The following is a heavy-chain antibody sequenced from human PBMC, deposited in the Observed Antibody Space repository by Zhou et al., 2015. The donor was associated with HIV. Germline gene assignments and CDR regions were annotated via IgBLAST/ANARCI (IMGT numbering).Heavy chain of an antibody. CDR3: ARDHSYGSLGN. J-gene: IGHJ4*02. D-gene: IGHD5-18*01. V-gene: IGHV3-30*03. CDR2: ISYDGSNK. Sequence: QVQLVQSGGGVVQPGRSLRVSCAASGFTFINYGMHWVRQAPGKGLEWVAVISYDGSNKYYADSVKGRFTVSRDDSKNTLYLQMNSLRVDDTAVYHCARDHSYGSLGNWGQGTLVTVSS. CDR1: GFTFINYG.